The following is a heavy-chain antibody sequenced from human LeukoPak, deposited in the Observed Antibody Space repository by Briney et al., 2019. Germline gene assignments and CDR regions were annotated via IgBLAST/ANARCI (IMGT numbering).Heavy chain of an antibody. D-gene: IGHD3-16*02. J-gene: IGHJ4*02. CDR1: GGSFSGYY. CDR2: INHSGST. V-gene: IGHV4-34*01. Sequence: SETLSLTCAVYGGSFSGYYWSWIRQPPGKGLEWIGGINHSGSTNYNPSLKSRITISVDTSKNQFSLKLSSVTAADTAVCYCARGGGYRLHYWGQGTLVTVSS. CDR3: ARGGGYRLHY.